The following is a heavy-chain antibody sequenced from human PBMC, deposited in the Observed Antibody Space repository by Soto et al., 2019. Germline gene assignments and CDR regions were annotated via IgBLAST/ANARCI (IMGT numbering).Heavy chain of an antibody. Sequence: QLQLQESGSGLVKPSQTLSLTCAVSGGSISSGGYSWSWIRQPPGKGLEWIGYIYHSGSTYYNPSLRRRVTISVDRSKNQFSLGLSSVSAADTAVYYCARDVCGDGPLDYWGQGTLVTVSS. D-gene: IGHD7-27*01. J-gene: IGHJ4*02. CDR3: ARDVCGDGPLDY. CDR1: GGSISSGGYS. V-gene: IGHV4-30-2*01. CDR2: IYHSGST.